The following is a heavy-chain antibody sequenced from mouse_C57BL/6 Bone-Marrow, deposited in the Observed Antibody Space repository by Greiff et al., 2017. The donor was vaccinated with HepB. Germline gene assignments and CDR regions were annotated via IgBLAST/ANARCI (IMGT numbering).Heavy chain of an antibody. CDR2: INPSNGGT. CDR1: GYTFTSYW. Sequence: QVQLQQSGTELVKPGASVKLSCKASGYTFTSYWMHWVKQRPGQGLEWIGNINPSNGGTNYNEKFKSKATLTVDKSSSTAYMQLSSLTSEDSAVYYCELWLRRTPHYYAMDYWGQGTSVTVSS. J-gene: IGHJ4*01. CDR3: ELWLRRTPHYYAMDY. D-gene: IGHD2-2*01. V-gene: IGHV1-53*01.